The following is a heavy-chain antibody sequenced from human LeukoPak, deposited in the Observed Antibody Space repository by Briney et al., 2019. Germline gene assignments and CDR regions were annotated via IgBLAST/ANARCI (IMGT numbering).Heavy chain of an antibody. Sequence: ASVKVSCKASGYTFTSYGISWVRQAPGQGLEWMGWISAYNGNTNYAQKLQGRVTMTTDTSTSTAYMELRSLRSDDTAVCYCARDQIDYGDYVAFDYWGQGTLVTVSS. J-gene: IGHJ4*02. CDR3: ARDQIDYGDYVAFDY. D-gene: IGHD4-17*01. V-gene: IGHV1-18*01. CDR2: ISAYNGNT. CDR1: GYTFTSYG.